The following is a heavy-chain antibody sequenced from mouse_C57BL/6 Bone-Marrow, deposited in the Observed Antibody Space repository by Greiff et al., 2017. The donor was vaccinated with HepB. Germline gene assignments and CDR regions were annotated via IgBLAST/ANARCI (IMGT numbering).Heavy chain of an antibody. J-gene: IGHJ3*01. Sequence: VKLVESGAELARPGASVKLSCKASGYTFTSYGISWVKQRTGQGLEWIGEIYPRSGNTYYNEKFKGKATLTADKSSSTAYMELRSLTSEDSAVYFCARRNYGSPFAYWGQGTLVTVSA. CDR1: GYTFTSYG. V-gene: IGHV1-81*01. CDR2: IYPRSGNT. CDR3: ARRNYGSPFAY. D-gene: IGHD1-1*01.